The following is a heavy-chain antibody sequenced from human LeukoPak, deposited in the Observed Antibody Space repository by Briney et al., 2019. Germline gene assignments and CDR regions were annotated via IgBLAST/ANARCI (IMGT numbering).Heavy chain of an antibody. Sequence: GGSLRLSCAASGFTFSNAWMNWVRQGPGKGLEWVGRIKRKTDDGTTDYAAPVKGRFTISRDNSKNTLYLQMNSLRAEDTAVYYCAKFHLPYDFWSGYSPDGAFDIWGQGTMVTVSS. V-gene: IGHV3-15*01. CDR3: AKFHLPYDFWSGYSPDGAFDI. CDR2: IKRKTDDGTT. J-gene: IGHJ3*02. CDR1: GFTFSNAW. D-gene: IGHD3-3*01.